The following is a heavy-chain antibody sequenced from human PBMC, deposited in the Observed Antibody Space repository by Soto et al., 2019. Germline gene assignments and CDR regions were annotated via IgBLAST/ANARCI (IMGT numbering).Heavy chain of an antibody. Sequence: EVLLVESGGGLVKPGGSLRLSCAASGFTFSNAWLTWVRQAPGKGLDWVGRIKSKSDGGTTDYAAPVKGRFTISRDDSKNTLYPQMNSLKTEDTAVYYWATRPTFSYLGPEKYLLPWGQGTLVTVSS. CDR2: IKSKSDGGTT. J-gene: IGHJ1*01. V-gene: IGHV3-15*01. CDR1: GFTFSNAW. D-gene: IGHD7-27*01. CDR3: ATRPTFSYLGPEKYLLP.